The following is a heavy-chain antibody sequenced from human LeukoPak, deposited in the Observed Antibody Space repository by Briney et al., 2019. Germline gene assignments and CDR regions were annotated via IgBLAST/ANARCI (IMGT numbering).Heavy chain of an antibody. V-gene: IGHV4-59*08. D-gene: IGHD3-22*01. CDR1: GGSISGDY. CDR2: IYYSGST. J-gene: IGHJ4*02. CDR3: ARQLRGGYYDSSGYYSADY. Sequence: PSETLSLTCTVSGGSISGDYWSWIRQPPGKGLEWIGYIYYSGSTNYNPSLKSRVTISVDTSKNQFSLKLSSVTAADTAVYYCARQLRGGYYDSSGYYSADYWGQGTLVTVSS.